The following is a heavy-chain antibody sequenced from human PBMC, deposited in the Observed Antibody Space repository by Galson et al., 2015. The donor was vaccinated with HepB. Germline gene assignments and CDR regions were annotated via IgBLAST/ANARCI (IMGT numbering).Heavy chain of an antibody. Sequence: SLRLSCAASGFNFTTFGMHWVRQAPGKGLEWVSVVWNDGNYKSYTDSVRGRFTISRDNSKNTLFLQMNSLRAEDTGVYYCARGRHMVVPSAMPAHWGQGTLVTVSS. CDR1: GFNFTTFG. J-gene: IGHJ1*01. D-gene: IGHD2-2*01. CDR3: ARGRHMVVPSAMPAH. CDR2: VWNDGNYK. V-gene: IGHV3-33*01.